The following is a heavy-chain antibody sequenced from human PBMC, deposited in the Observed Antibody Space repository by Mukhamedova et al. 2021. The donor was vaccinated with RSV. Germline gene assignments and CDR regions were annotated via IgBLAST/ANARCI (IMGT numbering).Heavy chain of an antibody. Sequence: WAASGFTFRNYPMSWVRQGPGNGLEWVSSISRDSGRTDYADSVQGRFIISRDDSRDTLYLQMNNLRAEETDVYYCAKDLSVQQPDY. V-gene: IGHV3-23*01. J-gene: IGHJ4*01. CDR1: GFTFRNYP. CDR2: ISRDSGRT. D-gene: IGHD6-13*01. CDR3: AKDLSVQQPDY.